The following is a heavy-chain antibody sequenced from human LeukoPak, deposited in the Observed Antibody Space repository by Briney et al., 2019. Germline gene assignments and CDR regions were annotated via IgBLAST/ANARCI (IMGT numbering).Heavy chain of an antibody. D-gene: IGHD3-22*01. CDR2: ISGSGGST. V-gene: IGHV3-23*01. CDR1: GFTFSSYA. J-gene: IGHJ4*02. Sequence: PGGSLRLSCAASGFTFSSYAMSWVRQAPGKGLEWVSAISGSGGSTYYADSVKGRFAISRDNSKNSLYLQMNSLRAEDTAVYYCARAQLNYYDSSGYYPPFDYWGQGTLVTVSS. CDR3: ARAQLNYYDSSGYYPPFDY.